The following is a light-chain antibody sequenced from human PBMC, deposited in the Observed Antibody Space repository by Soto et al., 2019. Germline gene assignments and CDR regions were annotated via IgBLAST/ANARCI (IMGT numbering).Light chain of an antibody. CDR1: QSISSS. J-gene: IGKJ1*01. V-gene: IGKV1-5*03. Sequence: DIQMTQSPSTLSASVGDRVTITCRASQSISSSLAWYQQKPGKAPKFLIYMASSLESGVPSRFSGSGSGTEFTLTISSLQPDDFATYYCQQYNTYSRTFGQGTKVDIK. CDR3: QQYNTYSRT. CDR2: MAS.